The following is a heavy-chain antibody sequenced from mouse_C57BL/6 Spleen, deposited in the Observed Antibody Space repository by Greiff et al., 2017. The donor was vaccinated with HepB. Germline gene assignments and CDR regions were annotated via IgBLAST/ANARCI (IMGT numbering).Heavy chain of an antibody. CDR3: ARPNAIDY. Sequence: EVKLMESGGGLVKPGGSLKLSCAASGFTFSDYGMHWVRQAPEKGLEWVAYISSGSSTIYYADTVKGRFTISRDNAKNTLFLQMTSLRSEYTAMYYCARPNAIDYWGQGTSVTVSS. V-gene: IGHV5-17*01. CDR2: ISSGSSTI. J-gene: IGHJ4*01. CDR1: GFTFSDYG.